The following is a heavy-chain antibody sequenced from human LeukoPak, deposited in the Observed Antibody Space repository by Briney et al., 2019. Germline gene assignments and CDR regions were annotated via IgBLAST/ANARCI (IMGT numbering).Heavy chain of an antibody. CDR2: ISHSGST. D-gene: IGHD6-19*01. J-gene: IGHJ4*02. CDR1: GGSFSGYY. Sequence: SETLSLTCAVYGGSFSGYYWSWIRQPPGKGLEWIGEISHSGSTNYNPSLKSRVTISVDTSKNQFSLKLSSVTAADTAVYYCARIIAVAAFWGQGTLVTVSS. V-gene: IGHV4-34*01. CDR3: ARIIAVAAF.